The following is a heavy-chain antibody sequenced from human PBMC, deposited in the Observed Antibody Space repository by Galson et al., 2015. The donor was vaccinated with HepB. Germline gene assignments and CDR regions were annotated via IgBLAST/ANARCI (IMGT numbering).Heavy chain of an antibody. CDR3: ARDSGCRDQLLCPNLSDY. D-gene: IGHD2-2*01. V-gene: IGHV1-18*04. Sequence: SVKVSCKASGSTFTSYGISWVRQAPGQGLEWMGWISACNGNTNYAQKLQGRVTMTTDTSTSTAYMELRSLRSDDTAVYYCARDSGCRDQLLCPNLSDYWGQGTLVTVSS. CDR1: GSTFTSYG. CDR2: ISACNGNT. J-gene: IGHJ4*02.